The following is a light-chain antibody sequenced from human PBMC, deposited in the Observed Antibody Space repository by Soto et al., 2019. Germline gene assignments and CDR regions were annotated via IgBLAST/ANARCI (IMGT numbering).Light chain of an antibody. V-gene: IGLV2-14*01. Sequence: QSALTQPASVSGSHGQSITISCTGTSSDVGAYNYVSWYQHHPGKAPKLIIYEVVNRPSGISNRFSGSKSGNTASLAISGLQAEDEADYYCSSYTDSNTVLFGGGTNLTVL. CDR3: SSYTDSNTVL. J-gene: IGLJ2*01. CDR2: EVV. CDR1: SSDVGAYNY.